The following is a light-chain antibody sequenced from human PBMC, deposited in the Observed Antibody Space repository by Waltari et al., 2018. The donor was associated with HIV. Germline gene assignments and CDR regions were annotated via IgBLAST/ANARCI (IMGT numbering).Light chain of an antibody. Sequence: SYGVSQPPSVSVSPGQTASITCSGDNLGDQYTSWYQQRPRQPPVSVIYQNNKRPAGIPDRFSASNSGNTATLTIRGSQAMDEADYYCQAWDNSAAWVFGGGTKLTVL. V-gene: IGLV3-1*01. J-gene: IGLJ3*02. CDR1: NLGDQY. CDR2: QNN. CDR3: QAWDNSAAWV.